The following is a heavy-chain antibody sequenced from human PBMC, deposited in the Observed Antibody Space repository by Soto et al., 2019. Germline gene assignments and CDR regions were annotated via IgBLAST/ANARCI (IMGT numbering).Heavy chain of an antibody. Sequence: ASVMVSCKASGYSFTNNDVTWVRQATGQGLEWMGWMNLGSGDTGYAQKFQGRVTMTRDISIATAYMELSSLRSDDTAIYYCARMATFGSLNWFDPWGQGTLVTVSS. CDR2: MNLGSGDT. D-gene: IGHD3-16*01. CDR3: ARMATFGSLNWFDP. V-gene: IGHV1-8*01. J-gene: IGHJ5*02. CDR1: GYSFTNND.